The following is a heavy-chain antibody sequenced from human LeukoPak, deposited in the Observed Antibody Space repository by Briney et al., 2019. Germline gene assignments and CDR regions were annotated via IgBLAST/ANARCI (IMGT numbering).Heavy chain of an antibody. V-gene: IGHV4-59*01. J-gene: IGHJ2*01. CDR3: ARSPSWYYDSSGYYLPYWYFDL. CDR1: GGSISSYY. D-gene: IGHD3-22*01. CDR2: IYYSGST. Sequence: SETLSLTCTVSGGSISSYYWSWIRQPPGKGLEWIGYIYYSGSTNYNPSLKSRVTISVDTSKNQFSLKLSSVTAADMAVYYCARSPSWYYDSSGYYLPYWYFDLWGRGTLVTVSS.